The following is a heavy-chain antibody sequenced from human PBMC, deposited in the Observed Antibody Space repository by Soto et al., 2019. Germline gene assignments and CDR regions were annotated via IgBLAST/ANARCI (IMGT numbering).Heavy chain of an antibody. CDR3: ARGPGSWYYYYMDV. CDR1: GYTFTSYD. CDR2: MNPDSGNT. D-gene: IGHD6-13*01. V-gene: IGHV1-8*01. Sequence: QVQLVQSGAEVKKPGASVKVSCKASGYTFTSYDINWVRQATGPGLEWMGWMNPDSGNTGYARKYQGRVTMTRNTSISTAYMELSILRCECTAVYYCARGPGSWYYYYMDVWGKGTTVTVSS. J-gene: IGHJ6*03.